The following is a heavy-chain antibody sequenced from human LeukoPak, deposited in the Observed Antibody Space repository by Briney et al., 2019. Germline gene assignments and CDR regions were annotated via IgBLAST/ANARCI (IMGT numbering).Heavy chain of an antibody. D-gene: IGHD5-18*01. CDR2: INPNSGGT. CDR1: GYTFTGYY. Sequence: ASVKVSCKASGYTFTGYYMHWVRQAPGQGLEWMGWINPNSGGTNYAQKFQGRVTTTRDTSISTAYMELSRLRSDDTAVYYCARDKGGYSLNWFDPWGQGTLVTVSS. CDR3: ARDKGGYSLNWFDP. V-gene: IGHV1-2*02. J-gene: IGHJ5*02.